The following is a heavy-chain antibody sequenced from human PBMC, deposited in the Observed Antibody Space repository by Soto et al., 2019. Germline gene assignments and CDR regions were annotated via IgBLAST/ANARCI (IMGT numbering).Heavy chain of an antibody. V-gene: IGHV3-48*01. CDR2: ISSSRVI. D-gene: IGHD6-19*01. Sequence: EVQLVESGGGLVQPGGSLRLSCAGSGFTFNTYSMNWVRQAPGKGLEWVSYISSSRVIFYADSVKGRFTISRDNAKNSLYLQMNSLRAEDTAVYYCARDLGAVAGSPFFDYWGQGTLVTVAS. CDR3: ARDLGAVAGSPFFDY. CDR1: GFTFNTYS. J-gene: IGHJ4*02.